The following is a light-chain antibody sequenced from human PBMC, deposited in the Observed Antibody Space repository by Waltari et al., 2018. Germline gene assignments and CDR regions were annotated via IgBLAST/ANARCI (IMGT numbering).Light chain of an antibody. Sequence: DVVMTQSPLSLPVTLGQPASISCRSIQSLVYRDGNTFLHWFQQRPGPSPRRLIYTVSNRDSGVPDRFSGSGSGTDFTLKITSVEAEDVGVYYCMQGTHWPYTFGQGTKLEIK. CDR1: QSLVYRDGNTF. V-gene: IGKV2-30*01. CDR3: MQGTHWPYT. J-gene: IGKJ2*01. CDR2: TVS.